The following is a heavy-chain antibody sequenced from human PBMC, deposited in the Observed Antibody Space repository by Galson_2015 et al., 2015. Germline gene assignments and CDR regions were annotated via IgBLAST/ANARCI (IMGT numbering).Heavy chain of an antibody. CDR2: ISYDGSNK. V-gene: IGHV3-30-3*01. Sequence: SLRLSCAASGFTFSSYAMHWVRQAPGKGLEWVAVISYDGSNKYYADSVKGRFTISRDNSKNTLYLQMNSLRAEDTAVYYCASNPGIAAAGSSPLWFDPWGQGTLVTVSS. J-gene: IGHJ5*02. CDR1: GFTFSSYA. D-gene: IGHD6-13*01. CDR3: ASNPGIAAAGSSPLWFDP.